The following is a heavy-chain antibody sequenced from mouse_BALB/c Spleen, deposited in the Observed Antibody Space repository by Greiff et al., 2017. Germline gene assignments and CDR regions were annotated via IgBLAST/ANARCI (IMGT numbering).Heavy chain of an antibody. J-gene: IGHJ3*01. D-gene: IGHD2-1*01. CDR2: ISTYYGDA. V-gene: IGHV1S137*01. CDR3: NASPIYYGNSWFAY. CDR1: GYTFTDYA. Sequence: QVQLQQSGAELVRPGVSVKISCKGSGYTFTDYAMHWVKQSHAKSLEWIGVISTYYGDASYNQKFKGKATMTVDKSSSTAYMELARLTSEDSAIYYCNASPIYYGNSWFAYWGQGTLVTVSA.